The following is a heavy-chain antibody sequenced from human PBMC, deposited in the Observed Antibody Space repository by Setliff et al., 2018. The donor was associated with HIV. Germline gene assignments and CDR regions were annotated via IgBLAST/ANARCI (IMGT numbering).Heavy chain of an antibody. J-gene: IGHJ3*02. CDR3: ARAGQWLFPDAFDI. Sequence: GASVKVSCKASGYTFTNYYMHWVRQALGQGLEWVGIINPSGGSTSYAQKFQGRVTMTRDTSTSTGYMELSSLRSEDTAVYYCARAGQWLFPDAFDIWGQGTMVTVSS. CDR1: GYTFTNYY. V-gene: IGHV1-46*01. CDR2: INPSGGST. D-gene: IGHD6-19*01.